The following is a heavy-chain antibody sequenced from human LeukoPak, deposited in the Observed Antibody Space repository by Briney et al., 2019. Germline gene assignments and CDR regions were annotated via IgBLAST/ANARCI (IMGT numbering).Heavy chain of an antibody. D-gene: IGHD5-18*01. V-gene: IGHV3-21*01. CDR3: ARESQTAFDY. CDR1: GFTFSSYS. Sequence: GGSLRLSCAASGFTFSSYSMNWVRQAPGKGLEWVSSISSSSSYIYYADSVKGRFAISRDNAKNSLYLQMNSLRAEDTAVYYCARESQTAFDYWGQGTLVTVSS. J-gene: IGHJ4*02. CDR2: ISSSSSYI.